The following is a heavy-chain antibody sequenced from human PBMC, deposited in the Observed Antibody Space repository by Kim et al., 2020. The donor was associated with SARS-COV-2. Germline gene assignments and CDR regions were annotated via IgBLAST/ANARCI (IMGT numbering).Heavy chain of an antibody. CDR2: T. CDR3: AREYSSGWYAY. D-gene: IGHD6-19*01. V-gene: IGHV4-59*01. J-gene: IGHJ4*02. Sequence: TNYNPSRKSRVTISVDTSKNQFSLKLSSVTAADTAVYYCAREYSSGWYAYWGQGTLVTVSS.